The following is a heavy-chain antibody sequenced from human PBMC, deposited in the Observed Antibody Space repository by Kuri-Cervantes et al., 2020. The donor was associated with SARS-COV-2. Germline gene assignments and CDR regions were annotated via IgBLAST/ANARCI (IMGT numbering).Heavy chain of an antibody. CDR2: TNPNSGNT. D-gene: IGHD3-3*01. V-gene: IGHV1-8*01. CDR1: GYTFTSYD. J-gene: IGHJ5*02. Sequence: ASVMVSCKASGYTFTSYDINWVRQATGQGREWMGWTNPNSGNTGYAQKFQGRVNMTRNTTISTAYMVLSSLRSEDTAVYYCSRRHTIFGVINGFYPWGQGTLVTVSS. CDR3: SRRHTIFGVINGFYP.